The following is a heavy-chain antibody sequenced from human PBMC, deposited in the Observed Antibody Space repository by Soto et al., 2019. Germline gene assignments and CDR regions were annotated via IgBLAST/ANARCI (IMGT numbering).Heavy chain of an antibody. CDR2: IIPMLGTP. V-gene: IGHV1-69*11. Sequence: QVQVVQSGAEVKKPGSSVKGSCKTSGGTFRRFGIRWVRQARGQGLEWMGGIIPMLGTPNDAQKFQGRVTITADVTTNTAHMELSSRRSEDTAVYFCSRGVSNRVSGPRYYSYGMDVWGQGTAVTVSS. CDR3: SRGVSNRVSGPRYYSYGMDV. J-gene: IGHJ6*02. D-gene: IGHD5-18*01. CDR1: GGTFRRFG.